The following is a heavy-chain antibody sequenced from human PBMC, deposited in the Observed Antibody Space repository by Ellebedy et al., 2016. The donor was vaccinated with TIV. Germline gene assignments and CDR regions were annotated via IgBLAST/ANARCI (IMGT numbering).Heavy chain of an antibody. CDR1: GFTFSSYA. Sequence: GESLKISXAASGFTFSSYAMHWVRQAPGKGLEWVAVISYDGSNKYYADSVKGRFTISRDNSKNTLYLQMNSLRAEDTAAYYCANMAGIESLVDYWGQGTLVTVSS. D-gene: IGHD6-19*01. V-gene: IGHV3-30*04. CDR3: ANMAGIESLVDY. CDR2: ISYDGSNK. J-gene: IGHJ4*02.